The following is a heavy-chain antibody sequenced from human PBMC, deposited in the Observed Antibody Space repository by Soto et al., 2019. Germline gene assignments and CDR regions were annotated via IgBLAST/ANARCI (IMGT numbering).Heavy chain of an antibody. CDR1: GGTFSSYA. CDR3: AREGQYYYDSSGYFDYFVY. CDR2: IIPIFGTA. Sequence: SVKVSCKASGGTFSSYAISWVRQAPGQGLEWMGGIIPIFGTANYAQKFQGRVTITADESTSTAYMELSSLRSEDTAVYYCAREGQYYYDSSGYFDYFVYWGQGTLVTVSS. V-gene: IGHV1-69*13. D-gene: IGHD3-22*01. J-gene: IGHJ4*02.